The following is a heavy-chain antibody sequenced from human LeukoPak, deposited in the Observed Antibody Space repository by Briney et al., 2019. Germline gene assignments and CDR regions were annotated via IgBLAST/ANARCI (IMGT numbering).Heavy chain of an antibody. CDR3: ARDPYSSTWSYGMDV. CDR2: MKQDGSEE. V-gene: IGHV3-7*05. D-gene: IGHD6-6*01. Sequence: GGSLRLSCAASGFTFSSYWMSWVRQAPGKGLEWVANMKQDGSEEVYVDSVKGRFTISRDNAKNSLFLQMNTLRAEDTAVYYCARDPYSSTWSYGMDVWGQGTTVTVPS. J-gene: IGHJ6*02. CDR1: GFTFSSYW.